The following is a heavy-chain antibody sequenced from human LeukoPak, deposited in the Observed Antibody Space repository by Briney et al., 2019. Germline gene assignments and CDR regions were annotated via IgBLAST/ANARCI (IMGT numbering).Heavy chain of an antibody. Sequence: ASVKVSCKASGYTFTSYGISWVRQAPGQGLEWMGWISAYNGNTNYAQKLQGRVTMTTDTSTSTAYMELSSLRSEDTAVYYCARGNNWNYRESYFDYWGQGTLVTVSS. D-gene: IGHD1-7*01. V-gene: IGHV1-18*01. CDR2: ISAYNGNT. CDR1: GYTFTSYG. J-gene: IGHJ4*02. CDR3: ARGNNWNYRESYFDY.